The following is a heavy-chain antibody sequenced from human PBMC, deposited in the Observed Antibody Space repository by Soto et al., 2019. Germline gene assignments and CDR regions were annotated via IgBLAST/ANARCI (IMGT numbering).Heavy chain of an antibody. Sequence: QVQLVQSGAEVKKPGASVKVSCKASGYTFTDYYLHWVRQAPGQGLEWMGWINPNNGGTNYAQKFHGRVTMTRDTSVSTAYMELSRLRSDDTAVYYCARGDFYGSGTYYRDYWGQGTLVTVSS. D-gene: IGHD3-10*01. CDR1: GYTFTDYY. CDR2: INPNNGGT. V-gene: IGHV1-2*02. J-gene: IGHJ4*02. CDR3: ARGDFYGSGTYYRDY.